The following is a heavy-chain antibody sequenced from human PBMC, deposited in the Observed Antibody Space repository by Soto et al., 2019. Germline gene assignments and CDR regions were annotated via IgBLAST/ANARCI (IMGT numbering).Heavy chain of an antibody. CDR1: GFTFSSYG. V-gene: IGHV3-30*18. D-gene: IGHD2-2*01. Sequence: SLRLSCAASGFTFSSYGMHWVRQAPGKGLEWVAVISYDGSNKYYADSVKGRFTISRDNSKNTLYLQMNSLRAEDTAVYYCAKGGGGPMPYYYYGMDVWGQGTTVTVSS. J-gene: IGHJ6*02. CDR2: ISYDGSNK. CDR3: AKGGGGPMPYYYYGMDV.